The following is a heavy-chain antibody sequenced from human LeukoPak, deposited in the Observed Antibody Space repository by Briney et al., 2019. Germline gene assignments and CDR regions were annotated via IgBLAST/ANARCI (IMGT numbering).Heavy chain of an antibody. CDR2: LTGSGGTT. D-gene: IGHD6-13*01. J-gene: IGHJ4*02. V-gene: IGHV3-23*01. CDR1: GFTFRDYG. CDR3: AREGNRQQFDY. Sequence: QPGGSLRLSCAASGFTFRDYGMSWVRQAPGKGLEWVSALTGSGGTTYYADSVKGRFTIARDDSENTLFLQMNSLRAEDTAVYYCAREGNRQQFDYWGQGTLVTVSS.